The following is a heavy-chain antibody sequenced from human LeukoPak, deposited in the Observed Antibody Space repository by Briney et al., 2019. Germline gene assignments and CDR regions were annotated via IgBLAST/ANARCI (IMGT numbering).Heavy chain of an antibody. CDR3: AKDPNGDYIGAFDI. V-gene: IGHV3-33*06. CDR2: IWYDGSNK. CDR1: GFTFSSYG. D-gene: IGHD4-17*01. J-gene: IGHJ3*02. Sequence: GGSLRLSCAASGFTFSSYGMHWVRQAPGKGLEWVAVIWYDGSNKYYADSVKGRFTISRDNSKNTLYLQMNSLRAEDTAVYYCAKDPNGDYIGAFDIWGQGTMVTVSS.